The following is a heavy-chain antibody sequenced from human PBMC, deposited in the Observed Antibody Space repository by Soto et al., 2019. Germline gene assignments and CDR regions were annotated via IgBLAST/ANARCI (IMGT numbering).Heavy chain of an antibody. Sequence: QVQLVESGGGVVQPGRSLRLSCAASGFTFSRYAMHWVRQAPGKGLEWVAVISYDGSNKYYADSVKGRFTISRDNSKNTLYLQMNSLRAEDTAVYYCARDLGEYSSSWSAFFDYWGQGTLVTVSS. V-gene: IGHV3-30-3*01. J-gene: IGHJ4*02. CDR3: ARDLGEYSSSWSAFFDY. D-gene: IGHD6-13*01. CDR1: GFTFSRYA. CDR2: ISYDGSNK.